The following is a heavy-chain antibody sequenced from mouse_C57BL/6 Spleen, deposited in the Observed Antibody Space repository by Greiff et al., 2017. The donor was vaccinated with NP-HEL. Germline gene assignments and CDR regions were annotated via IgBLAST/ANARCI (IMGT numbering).Heavy chain of an antibody. D-gene: IGHD2-2*01. CDR2: IYPGSGNT. CDR3: ARWLSYAMDY. CDR1: GYSFTSYY. Sequence: QVQLQQSGPELVKPGASVKISCKASGYSFTSYYIHWVKQRPGQGLEWIGWIYPGSGNTKYNEKFKGKATLTADTSSSTAYMQLSSLTSEDSAVYYCARWLSYAMDYWGQGTSVTVSS. J-gene: IGHJ4*01. V-gene: IGHV1-66*01.